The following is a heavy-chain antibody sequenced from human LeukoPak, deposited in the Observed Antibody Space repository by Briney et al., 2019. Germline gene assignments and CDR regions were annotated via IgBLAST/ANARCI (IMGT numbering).Heavy chain of an antibody. CDR1: GFTFSSYE. V-gene: IGHV3-48*03. Sequence: GGSLRLSCAASGFTFSSYEMNWVRQAPGKGLEWVSYISSSGSTIYYADSVKGRFTISRDNAKNSLYLQMNSLRAEDTAVYYCARDSSGASWIDAFDIWGQGTMVTVSS. J-gene: IGHJ3*02. D-gene: IGHD2-15*01. CDR3: ARDSSGASWIDAFDI. CDR2: ISSSGSTI.